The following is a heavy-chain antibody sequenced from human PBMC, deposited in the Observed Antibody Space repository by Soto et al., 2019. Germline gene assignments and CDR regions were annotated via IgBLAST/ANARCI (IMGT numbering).Heavy chain of an antibody. CDR3: TTAPSSWYRGY. CDR1: GFTCSNAW. Sequence: EVQLVESGGGLVKPGGSLRLSCAASGFTCSNAWMNWVRQAPGKGLEWVGRIKSKTDGWTTDYAAPVKGRFTIARDDSKNTLYLQMISLKTEDTAVYACTTAPSSWYRGYWGQGTLVTVSS. J-gene: IGHJ4*02. CDR2: IKSKTDGWTT. V-gene: IGHV3-15*07. D-gene: IGHD6-13*01.